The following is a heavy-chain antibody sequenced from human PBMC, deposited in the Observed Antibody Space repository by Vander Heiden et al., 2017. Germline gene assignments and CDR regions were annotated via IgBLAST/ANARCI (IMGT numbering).Heavy chain of an antibody. CDR2: FYVGWDT. Sequence: QLHLQESGPGLVTPSETLTLTCTVSGNSISSSNYYWVWIRQPPGKGLEWFGSFYVGWDTYYTSSLKSRVTVSVDTSKTQLSLGLTSVTAADTAVYYCARRNHYNDGSGPRWGQGTLVTVSS. J-gene: IGHJ4*02. CDR3: ARRNHYNDGSGPR. D-gene: IGHD3-22*01. CDR1: GNSISSSNYY. V-gene: IGHV4-39*01.